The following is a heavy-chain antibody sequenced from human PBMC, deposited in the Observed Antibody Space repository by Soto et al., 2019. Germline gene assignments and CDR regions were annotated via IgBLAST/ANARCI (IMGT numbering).Heavy chain of an antibody. CDR2: ISAHDGDT. CDR1: GYTLTRYT. Sequence: QVQLVQSGAEMRKPGASVKVSCTASGYTLTRYTISWVRQAPGQGLEWMGRISAHDGDTEYAQKFQGRVTMTTDTSTSTVYMELRSLRSDDTAVYYCHSIAGAVYWGQGTLLTVSS. D-gene: IGHD6-13*01. J-gene: IGHJ4*02. V-gene: IGHV1-18*04. CDR3: HSIAGAVY.